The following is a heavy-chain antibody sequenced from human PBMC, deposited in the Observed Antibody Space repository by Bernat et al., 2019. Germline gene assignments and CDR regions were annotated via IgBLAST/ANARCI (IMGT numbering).Heavy chain of an antibody. J-gene: IGHJ4*01. D-gene: IGHD2-8*01. CDR2: FSSSGSTI. CDR3: ASGLANFDY. Sequence: EVQLVGSGGGLVQLEGSLRPSCAASEFTFLSYEMNWVRQAPGQGLGWVSYFSSSGSTIYYADSVKGRFTISRDNAKNSLYLQMNSLRAEDTAVYYCASGLANFDYWGQEPWSPSPQ. V-gene: IGHV3-48*03. CDR1: EFTFLSYE.